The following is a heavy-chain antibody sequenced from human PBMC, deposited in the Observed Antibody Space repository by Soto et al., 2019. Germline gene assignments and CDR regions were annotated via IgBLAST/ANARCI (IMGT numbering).Heavy chain of an antibody. D-gene: IGHD6-19*01. Sequence: GGSLRLSCTASGFTFGDYAMSWVRQAPGKGLEWVGFIRSKAYGGTTEYASSVKGRFTISRDDSKSIAYLQMNSLKTEDTAVYYCTRDGSSGSDYWGQGTLVTVSS. CDR3: TRDGSSGSDY. J-gene: IGHJ4*02. CDR2: IRSKAYGGTT. V-gene: IGHV3-49*04. CDR1: GFTFGDYA.